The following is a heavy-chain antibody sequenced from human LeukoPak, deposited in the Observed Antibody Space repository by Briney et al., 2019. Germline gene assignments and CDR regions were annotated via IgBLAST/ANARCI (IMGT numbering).Heavy chain of an antibody. CDR1: GGSISGYY. V-gene: IGHV4-59*01. CDR2: IYYSGST. J-gene: IGHJ4*02. D-gene: IGHD5-24*01. Sequence: SETLSLTCTASGGSISGYYWSWIRQPPGKGLEWIGYIYYSGSTNYNPSLKSRVTISVDTSKNQFSLKLNSVTAADTAVYYCARAGMTTIEIDYWSQGTLVTVSS. CDR3: ARAGMTTIEIDY.